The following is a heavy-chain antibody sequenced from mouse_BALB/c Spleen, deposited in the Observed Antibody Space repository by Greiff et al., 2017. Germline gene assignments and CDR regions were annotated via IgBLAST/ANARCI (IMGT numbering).Heavy chain of an antibody. Sequence: EVQVVESGGGLVKPGGSLKLSCAASGFTFSSYAMSWVRQTPEKRLEWVATISSGGSYTYYPDSVKGRFTISRDNAKNTLYLQMSSLRSEDTAMYYCAKVRRGYAMDYWGQGTSVTVSS. CDR1: GFTFSSYA. CDR2: ISSGGSYT. CDR3: AKVRRGYAMDY. V-gene: IGHV5-9-3*01. D-gene: IGHD2-14*01. J-gene: IGHJ4*01.